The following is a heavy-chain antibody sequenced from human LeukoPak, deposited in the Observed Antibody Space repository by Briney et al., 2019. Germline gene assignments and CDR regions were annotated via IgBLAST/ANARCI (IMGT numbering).Heavy chain of an antibody. D-gene: IGHD2-8*01. Sequence: GGSLRLSCAASGLTFDDYAMHWVRQAPGKGLEWVSGISWNSGSIGYADSVKGRFTISRDNAKNSLYLQMNSLRAEDTALYYCASLMGWGQGTLVTVSS. CDR2: ISWNSGSI. CDR1: GLTFDDYA. V-gene: IGHV3-9*01. J-gene: IGHJ4*02. CDR3: ASLMG.